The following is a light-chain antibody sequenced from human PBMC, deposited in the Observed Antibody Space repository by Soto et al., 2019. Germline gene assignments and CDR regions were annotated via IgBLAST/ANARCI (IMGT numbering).Light chain of an antibody. CDR2: AAS. CDR3: LQEYNYTYT. Sequence: AMQMTRSPSSLCAPGGQTLTISCRASQGIISDVAWYQQKPGKAPKLLIYAASSLQSGVPSRFSGSGSGTDFTLTISSLKTEDFATYDGLQEYNYTYTFGQGTRLEIK. V-gene: IGKV1-6*01. J-gene: IGKJ5*01. CDR1: QGIISD.